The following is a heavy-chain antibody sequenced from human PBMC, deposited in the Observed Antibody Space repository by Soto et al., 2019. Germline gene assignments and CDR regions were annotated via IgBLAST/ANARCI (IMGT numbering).Heavy chain of an antibody. CDR3: ARDFRYCDSSGRQDTFDY. J-gene: IGHJ4*02. CDR2: INPSGGST. CDR1: GYTFTSYY. Sequence: ASVKVSCKASGYTFTSYYMHWVRQAPGQGLEWMGIINPSGGSTSYAQKFQGRVTMTRDTSTSTVYMELSSLRSEDTAVYYCARDFRYCDSSGRQDTFDYWGQGTLVTVSS. V-gene: IGHV1-46*01. D-gene: IGHD3-22*01.